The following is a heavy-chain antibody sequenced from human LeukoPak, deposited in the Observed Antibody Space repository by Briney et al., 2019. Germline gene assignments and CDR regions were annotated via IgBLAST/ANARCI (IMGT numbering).Heavy chain of an antibody. J-gene: IGHJ4*02. CDR1: GFTFSSTW. Sequence: PGGSLRLSCAASGFTFSSTWMSWVRQAPGKGLEWVANTKQDGSKKYYVDSVKGRFTISRDNAKNSLYLQMNSLRVDDTAVYYCARDTPLGCFDYWGQGTLVTVSS. V-gene: IGHV3-7*01. CDR3: ARDTPLGCFDY. D-gene: IGHD7-27*01. CDR2: TKQDGSKK.